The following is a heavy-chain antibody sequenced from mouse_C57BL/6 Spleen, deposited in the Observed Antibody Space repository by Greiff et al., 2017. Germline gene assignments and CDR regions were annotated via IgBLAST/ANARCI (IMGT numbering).Heavy chain of an antibody. CDR1: GYTFTSYW. J-gene: IGHJ2*01. Sequence: QVQLQQPGAELVKPGASVKMSCKASGYTFTSYWITWVKQRPGQGLEWIGKIYPGSGGTNYNEKFKSKATLTVDTSSSTAYMQRSSLTSEDSAVYYCASDGGEYDVAFDYWGQGTALTVSS. CDR2: IYPGSGGT. V-gene: IGHV1-55*01. CDR3: ASDGGEYDVAFDY. D-gene: IGHD2-4*01.